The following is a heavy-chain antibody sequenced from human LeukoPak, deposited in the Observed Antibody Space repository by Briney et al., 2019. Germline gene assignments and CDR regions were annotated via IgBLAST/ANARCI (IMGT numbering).Heavy chain of an antibody. D-gene: IGHD3-22*01. CDR2: ISDGGGST. J-gene: IGHJ4*02. V-gene: IGHV3-23*01. CDR3: VKDQTYYYDSSGYF. CDR1: GFTFTSYA. Sequence: GGTLRLSCVASGFTFTSYAMSWVRQAPAKGLEWVSSISDGGGSTYSADSVKGRFTISRDNSKNTLFLQMNSLRAADTAVYYCVKDQTYYYDSSGYFWGQGTLVTVSS.